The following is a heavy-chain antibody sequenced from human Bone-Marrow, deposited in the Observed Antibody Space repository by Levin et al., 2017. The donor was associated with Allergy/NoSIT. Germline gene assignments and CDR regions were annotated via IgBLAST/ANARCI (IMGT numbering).Heavy chain of an antibody. CDR1: GGSFSSYH. CDR2: INHRGTT. D-gene: IGHD4/OR15-4a*01. Sequence: MTSETLSLTCGVSGGSFSSYHWSWIRQSPRKGLEFIGEINHRGTTNGNPSLQSRVTISIDTSTKQFSLKLTSVTAADTAVYYCARGRGTISSVANPHFYMDVWGQGTSVSVS. J-gene: IGHJ6*03. CDR3: ARGRGTISSVANPHFYMDV. V-gene: IGHV4-34*01.